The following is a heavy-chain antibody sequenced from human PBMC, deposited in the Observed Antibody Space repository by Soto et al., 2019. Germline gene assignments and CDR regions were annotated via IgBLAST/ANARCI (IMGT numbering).Heavy chain of an antibody. V-gene: IGHV3-23*05. Sequence: LRLSCAASGFIFRNHVLNWVRQAPGKGLEWVSAIDNSGDGSFYADSVKGRFIISRDNSNDTVFLHMNNLRLEDTAFYYCAKIPSRGMIFGAGSWGQGTLVTVSS. CDR3: AKIPSRGMIFGAGS. CDR2: IDNSGDGS. J-gene: IGHJ5*02. D-gene: IGHD3-3*01. CDR1: GFIFRNHV.